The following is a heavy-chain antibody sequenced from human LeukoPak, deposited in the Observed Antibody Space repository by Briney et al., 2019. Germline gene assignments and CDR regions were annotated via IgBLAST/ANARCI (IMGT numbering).Heavy chain of an antibody. Sequence: ASVKVSCKASGYTFTSYDINWVRQATGQGLEWMGWMNPNSGNTGYAQKFQGRVTMTRNTSISTAYMEVSSLRSEDTAVYYCARGLDYGETYDYWGQGTLVTVSS. CDR3: ARGLDYGETYDY. CDR1: GYTFTSYD. V-gene: IGHV1-8*01. J-gene: IGHJ4*02. CDR2: MNPNSGNT. D-gene: IGHD4-17*01.